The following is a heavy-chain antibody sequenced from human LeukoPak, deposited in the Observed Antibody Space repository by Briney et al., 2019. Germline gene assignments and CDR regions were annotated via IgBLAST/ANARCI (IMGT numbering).Heavy chain of an antibody. J-gene: IGHJ5*02. CDR1: GGSISSGSYY. CDR3: ARQRRAVAVADT. Sequence: SETLSLTCTVSGGSISSGSYYWGWIRQPPGKGLEWIGSIHYSGSTYNNPSLKSRVTMSVDTSNNQFSLKLSSVTAADTAVYYCARQRRAVAVADTWGQGTLVTVSS. V-gene: IGHV4-39*01. CDR2: IHYSGST. D-gene: IGHD6-19*01.